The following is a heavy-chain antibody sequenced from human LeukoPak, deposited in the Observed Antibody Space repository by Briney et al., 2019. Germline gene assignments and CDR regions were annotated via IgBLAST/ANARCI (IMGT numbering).Heavy chain of an antibody. V-gene: IGHV3-74*01. D-gene: IGHD3-22*01. CDR3: ARETDYYDSSGWGNYFDY. Sequence: GGSLRLSCAASGFTFSSYRMHWVRQAPGKGLVWVSRINSDGSSTTYADSVKGRFTISRDDAKNTLYLQMNSLRAEDTAVYYCARETDYYDSSGWGNYFDYWGQGTLVTVSS. CDR1: GFTFSSYR. J-gene: IGHJ4*02. CDR2: INSDGSST.